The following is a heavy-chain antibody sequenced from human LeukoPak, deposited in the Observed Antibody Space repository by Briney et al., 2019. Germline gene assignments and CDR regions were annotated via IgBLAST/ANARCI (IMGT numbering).Heavy chain of an antibody. CDR1: GGSFSGYY. V-gene: IGHV4-34*01. CDR3: ARGLLAAAVDY. J-gene: IGHJ4*02. D-gene: IGHD6-13*01. CDR2: INHSGST. Sequence: SETLSLTCAVYGGSFSGYYWSWIRQPPGKGLEWIGEINHSGSTNYNPSLKSRVTISVDTSKNQFSLKLSSVTAADTAVYYYARGLLAAAVDYWGQGTLVTVSS.